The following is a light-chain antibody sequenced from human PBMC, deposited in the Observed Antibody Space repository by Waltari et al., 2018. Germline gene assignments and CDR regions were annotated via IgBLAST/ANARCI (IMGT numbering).Light chain of an antibody. CDR2: EVS. J-gene: IGLJ2*01. Sequence: QSALTQPPSVSGSPGLSVTISCTGTSSDIGSHTRVSWYQQSPGTAPTLIIFEVSNRPSGVPDRFSGSKSANTASLTISGLQPEDEGDYYCSSYTISNTIFGGGTKLTVL. CDR3: SSYTISNTI. CDR1: SSDIGSHTR. V-gene: IGLV2-18*02.